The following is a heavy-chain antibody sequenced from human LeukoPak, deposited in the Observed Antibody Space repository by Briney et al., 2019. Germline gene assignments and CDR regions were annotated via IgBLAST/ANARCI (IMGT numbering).Heavy chain of an antibody. CDR1: GDNFASYR. Sequence: GESLKISCKVSGDNFASYRIGWMRQMPGKGLEWMGFIYPGDSETKNSPSFQGQVTMSADKSISTAYLQWSSLKASDTAIYYCARLGLGSGSSCDYWGQGTLVIVSS. J-gene: IGHJ4*02. CDR2: IYPGDSET. CDR3: ARLGLGSGSSCDY. D-gene: IGHD3-10*01. V-gene: IGHV5-51*01.